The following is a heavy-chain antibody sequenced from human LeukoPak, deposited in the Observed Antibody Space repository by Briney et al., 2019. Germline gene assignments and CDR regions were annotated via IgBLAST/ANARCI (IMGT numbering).Heavy chain of an antibody. Sequence: GRSLRLSCAASGFTFSSYGMHWVRQAPGKGLEWVAFIRYDGSNKYYADSVKGRFTISRDNSKNTLYLQMNSLRAEDTAVYYFAKDLGVVVTAPAFDIWGQGTMVTVSS. CDR3: AKDLGVVVTAPAFDI. CDR1: GFTFSSYG. CDR2: IRYDGSNK. V-gene: IGHV3-30*02. J-gene: IGHJ3*02. D-gene: IGHD2-21*02.